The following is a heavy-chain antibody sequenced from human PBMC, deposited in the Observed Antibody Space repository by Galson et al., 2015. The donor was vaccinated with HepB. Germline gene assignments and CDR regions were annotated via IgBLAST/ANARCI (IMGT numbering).Heavy chain of an antibody. Sequence: SVKVSCKASGYTFTSYGISWVRQAPGQGLEWMGWISAYNGNTNYAQKLQGRVTMTTDTSTSTAYMELRSLRSDDTAVYYCARGSRLRYFGRIDRGGAFDIWGQGTMVTVSS. D-gene: IGHD3-9*01. CDR3: ARGSRLRYFGRIDRGGAFDI. V-gene: IGHV1-18*01. J-gene: IGHJ3*02. CDR1: GYTFTSYG. CDR2: ISAYNGNT.